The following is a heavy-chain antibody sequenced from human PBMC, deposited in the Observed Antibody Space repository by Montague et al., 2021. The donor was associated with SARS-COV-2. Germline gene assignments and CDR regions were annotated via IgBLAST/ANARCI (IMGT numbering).Heavy chain of an antibody. CDR2: ITVSGAGT. V-gene: IGHV3-23*01. CDR1: GFTLTSYG. Sequence: SLRLSCAASGFTLTSYGMAWVRQAPGKGLEWVSVITVSGAGTYYAESVEGRFTISRDHSRNTLFLQMNSLRAEDTAVYYCAKRGSYFFDYWGQGTLVTVSS. CDR3: AKRGSYFFDY. J-gene: IGHJ4*02. D-gene: IGHD1-26*01.